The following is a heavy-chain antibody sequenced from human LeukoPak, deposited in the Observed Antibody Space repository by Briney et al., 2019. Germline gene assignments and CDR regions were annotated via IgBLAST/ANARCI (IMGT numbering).Heavy chain of an antibody. CDR2: ISYDGSNK. D-gene: IGHD3-10*01. CDR3: ARGGITMGGSPGDI. J-gene: IGHJ3*02. Sequence: PGGSLRLSCAASGFTFNIYTMHWVRQAPGKGLEWVAAISYDGSNKYYADSVKGRFTISRDNSKNTLYLQMNSLRAEDTAVYSCARGGITMGGSPGDIWGQGTMVTVSS. CDR1: GFTFNIYT. V-gene: IGHV3-30*04.